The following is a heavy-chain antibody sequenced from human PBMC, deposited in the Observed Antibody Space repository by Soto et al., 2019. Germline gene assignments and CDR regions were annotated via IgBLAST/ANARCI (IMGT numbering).Heavy chain of an antibody. J-gene: IGHJ3*02. CDR2: INAGNGNT. V-gene: IGHV1-3*01. CDR1: GYTFTSYA. D-gene: IGHD4-17*01. CDR3: ARDHDYGDYDAFEI. Sequence: ALVKVSCKASGYTFTSYAMHWVRQAPGQRLEWMGWINAGNGNTKYSQKFQGRVTITRDTSASTAYMELSSLRSEDTAVYYCARDHDYGDYDAFEIWGQGTMVTVSS.